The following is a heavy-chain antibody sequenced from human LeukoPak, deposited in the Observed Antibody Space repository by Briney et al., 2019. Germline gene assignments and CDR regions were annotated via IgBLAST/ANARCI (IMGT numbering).Heavy chain of an antibody. Sequence: GGSLRLSCAASLFTASSNYMSWVRQAPGKGLEGVAVIYRGGAIFYADSVKGRFTISRDSSKNTLDLQMNSLRAEDTAVYYCARDYVGDVWGKGTTVTVSS. V-gene: IGHV3-66*02. CDR2: IYRGGAI. CDR1: LFTASSNY. CDR3: ARDYVGDV. J-gene: IGHJ6*04. D-gene: IGHD3-16*01.